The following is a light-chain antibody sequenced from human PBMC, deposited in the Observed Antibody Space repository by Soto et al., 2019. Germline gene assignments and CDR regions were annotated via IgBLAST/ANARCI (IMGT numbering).Light chain of an antibody. V-gene: IGKV3-15*01. Sequence: IVLTPSPATLSVSPGNRATLSCRASQSISRDLAWYQQKPGQAHRLVIFAASTRATGIPARFSGSGSGTEFTLTIRILQSEDFAVYVCQKYDSRTLTVGGGTRGDIK. CDR3: QKYDSRTLT. J-gene: IGKJ4*01. CDR2: AAS. CDR1: QSISRD.